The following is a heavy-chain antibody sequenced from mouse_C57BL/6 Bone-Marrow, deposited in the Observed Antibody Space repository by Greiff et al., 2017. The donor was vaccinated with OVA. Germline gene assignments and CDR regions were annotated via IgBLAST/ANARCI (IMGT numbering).Heavy chain of an antibody. Sequence: DVKLQESGGDLVKPGGSLKLSCAASGFTFSSYGMSWVRQTPDKRLEWVATISSGGSYTYYPDSVKGRFTISRDNAKNTLYLQMSSLKSEDTAMYYCARQGVGGYYVHFDCWGQGTTLTVSS. J-gene: IGHJ2*01. V-gene: IGHV5-6*02. CDR1: GFTFSSYG. CDR2: ISSGGSYT. CDR3: ARQGVGGYYVHFDC. D-gene: IGHD2-3*01.